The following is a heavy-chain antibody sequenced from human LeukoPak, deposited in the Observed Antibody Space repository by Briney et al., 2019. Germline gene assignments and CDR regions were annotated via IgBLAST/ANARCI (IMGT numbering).Heavy chain of an antibody. CDR1: GYTFTSYG. D-gene: IGHD6-19*01. CDR3: ARDLAVAGRFDY. J-gene: IGHJ4*02. CDR2: ISAYNGNT. Sequence: ASVKVSCKASGYTFTSYGTSWVRQAPGQGLEWMGWISAYNGNTNYAQKLQGRVTMTTDTSTSTAYMELRSLRSDDTAVYYCARDLAVAGRFDYWGQGTLVTVSS. V-gene: IGHV1-18*01.